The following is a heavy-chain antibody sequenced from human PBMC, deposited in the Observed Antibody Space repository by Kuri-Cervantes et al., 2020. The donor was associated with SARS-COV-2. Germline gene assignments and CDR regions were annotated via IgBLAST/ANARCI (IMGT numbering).Heavy chain of an antibody. J-gene: IGHJ4*02. Sequence: SVKVSCKASGGTFSSYAISWVRQAPGQGLEWMGWIIPIFGTANYAQKFQGRVTITTDESTSTAYMELRSLRSDDTAVYYCASRVREDYGEDYWGQGTLVTVSS. V-gene: IGHV1-69*05. D-gene: IGHD4-17*01. CDR3: ASRVREDYGEDY. CDR2: IIPIFGTA. CDR1: GGTFSSYA.